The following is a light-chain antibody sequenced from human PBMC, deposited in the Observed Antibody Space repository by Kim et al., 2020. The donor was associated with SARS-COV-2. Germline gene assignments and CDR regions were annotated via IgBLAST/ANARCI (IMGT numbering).Light chain of an antibody. CDR1: QSVRNN. CDR3: QQYNNWPPFT. CDR2: GES. V-gene: IGKV3-15*01. J-gene: IGKJ2*01. Sequence: VSPGERATLSCRASQSVRNNLAWYQQTPGQAPRLRIYGESTRATGITARFSGSGSGTEFTLIISSLQSEDFAVYYCQQYNNWPPFTFGQGTKLEI.